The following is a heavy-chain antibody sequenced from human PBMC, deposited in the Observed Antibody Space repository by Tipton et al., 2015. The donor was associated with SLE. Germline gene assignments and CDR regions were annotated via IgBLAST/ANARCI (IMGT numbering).Heavy chain of an antibody. CDR1: GFTFSSYS. CDR3: ARGHCTSISCYTAFDY. D-gene: IGHD2-2*02. CDR2: ITSSSSYI. V-gene: IGHV3-21*01. J-gene: IGHJ4*02. Sequence: SLRLSCEVSGFTFSSYSMNWVRQAPGKGLEWVSYITSSSSYIYYADSVKGRFTISRDNAKNSLYLQMDSPRAEDSAVYYCARGHCTSISCYTAFDYWGQGTLVTVSS.